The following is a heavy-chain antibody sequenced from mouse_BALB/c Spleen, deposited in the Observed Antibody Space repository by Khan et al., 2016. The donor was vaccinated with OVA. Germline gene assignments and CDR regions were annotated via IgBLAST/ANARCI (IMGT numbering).Heavy chain of an antibody. CDR1: GFAFSSYS. J-gene: IGHJ2*01. V-gene: IGHV5-6-4*01. CDR3: TRDRNYYGSSFYFDY. CDR2: ITSGGSYT. D-gene: IGHD1-1*01. Sequence: EVQLVESGGGLVKPGGSLKLSCAASGFAFSSYSMSWVRQTPEKRLEWVGNITSGGSYTYYPASVRGRFTISRDNAKNNLYLQMSRLKSEDTAMYYCTRDRNYYGSSFYFDYWGQGTTLTVSS.